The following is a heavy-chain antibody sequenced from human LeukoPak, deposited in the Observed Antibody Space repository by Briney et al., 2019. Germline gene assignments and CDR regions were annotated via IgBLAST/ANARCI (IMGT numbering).Heavy chain of an antibody. J-gene: IGHJ4*02. D-gene: IGHD6-25*01. CDR3: ARVRKGEQRGDYFDY. V-gene: IGHV4-38-2*02. CDR2: IYHSGST. CDR1: GYSISSGYY. Sequence: SETLSLTCTVSGYSISSGYYWGWIRQPPGKGLEWIGSIYHSGSTYYNPSLKSRVTISVDTSKNQSSLKLSSVTAADTAVYYCARVRKGEQRGDYFDYWGQGTLVTVSS.